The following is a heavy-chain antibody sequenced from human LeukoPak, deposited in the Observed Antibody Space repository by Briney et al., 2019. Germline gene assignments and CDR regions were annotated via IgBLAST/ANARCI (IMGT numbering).Heavy chain of an antibody. J-gene: IGHJ4*02. CDR2: ISSSSSYI. CDR3: ARGSSGSYLPDY. CDR1: GFTFSSYA. V-gene: IGHV3-21*01. D-gene: IGHD1-26*01. Sequence: TVGSLRLSCAASGFTFSSYAMNWVRQAPGKGLEWVSSISSSSSYIYYADSVKGRFTISRDNAKNSLYLRMNSLRAEDTAMYYCARGSSGSYLPDYWGQGTLVTVSS.